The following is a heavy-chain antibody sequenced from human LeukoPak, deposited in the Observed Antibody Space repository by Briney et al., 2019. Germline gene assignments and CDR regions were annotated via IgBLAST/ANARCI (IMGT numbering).Heavy chain of an antibody. CDR2: INPKSNNT. CDR1: GFGFSTYD. D-gene: IGHD2-2*01. V-gene: IGHV1-8*01. J-gene: IGHJ4*02. Sequence: EASVKVYCKASGFGFSTYDINWVRQAAGQGLEWMGWINPKSNNTGFAQRFQGRVTMTTNTSINIAYMELGSLTSEDTAVYFCARGRGFLPAASPFDYWGQGTLVTVSS. CDR3: ARGRGFLPAASPFDY.